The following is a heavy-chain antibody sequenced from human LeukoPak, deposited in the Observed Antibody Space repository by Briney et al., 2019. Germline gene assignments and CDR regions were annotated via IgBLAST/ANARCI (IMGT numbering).Heavy chain of an antibody. Sequence: SETLSLTCAVYGGSFSGYYWSWIRQHPGKGLEWIGYIYYSGSTYYNPSLKSRVTISVDTSKNQFSLKLSSVTAADTAVYYCARATMIVVEVDYWGQGTLVTVSS. V-gene: IGHV4-31*11. CDR1: GGSFSGYY. D-gene: IGHD3-22*01. CDR3: ARATMIVVEVDY. CDR2: IYYSGST. J-gene: IGHJ4*02.